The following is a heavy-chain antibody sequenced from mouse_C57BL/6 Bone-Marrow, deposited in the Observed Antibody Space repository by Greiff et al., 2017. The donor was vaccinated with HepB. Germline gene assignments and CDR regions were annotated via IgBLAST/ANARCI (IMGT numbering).Heavy chain of an antibody. CDR2: IYPGDGDT. D-gene: IGHD2-14*01. Sequence: QVQLQQSGPELVKPGASVKISCKASGYAFSSSWMNWVKQRPGKGLEWIGRIYPGDGDTNYNGKFKGKATLTADKSSSTAYMQLSSLTSEDSAVYFCARTDIGSGFAYWGQGTLVTVSA. CDR1: GYAFSSSW. J-gene: IGHJ3*01. V-gene: IGHV1-82*01. CDR3: ARTDIGSGFAY.